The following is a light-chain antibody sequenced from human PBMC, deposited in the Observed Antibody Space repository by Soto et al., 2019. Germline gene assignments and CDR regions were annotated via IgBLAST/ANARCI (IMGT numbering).Light chain of an antibody. CDR1: QSVGRN. V-gene: IGKV3-15*01. J-gene: IGKJ1*01. Sequence: ETVLTQSPATVSVSPGERATLSCRASQSVGRNLAWYQQNPGQAPRLLIYDASTRATGIPGRFSGSGSGTEFALTISSLQSEDFAVYFCQQYNNWPPWTFGHGTKVEIK. CDR3: QQYNNWPPWT. CDR2: DAS.